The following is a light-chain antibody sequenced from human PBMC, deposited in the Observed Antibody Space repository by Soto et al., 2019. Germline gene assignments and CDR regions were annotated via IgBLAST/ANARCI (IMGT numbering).Light chain of an antibody. Sequence: EIVLTQSPGTLALSPGERATLSCRASQSVSSSYLAWYQQKPGQAPRLLMYGASSRASGIPDRFSGTGSGTDFTLTISRLEPGDFAVFYCQQYGSSPPITFGQGTRLEIK. V-gene: IGKV3-20*01. CDR3: QQYGSSPPIT. CDR1: QSVSSSY. J-gene: IGKJ5*01. CDR2: GAS.